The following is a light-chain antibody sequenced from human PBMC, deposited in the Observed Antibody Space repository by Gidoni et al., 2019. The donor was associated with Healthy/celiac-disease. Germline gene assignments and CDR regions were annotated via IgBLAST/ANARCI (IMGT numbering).Light chain of an antibody. Sequence: QAGLTQPPSVSKGLRQTVTLTCTGNSNNVGNEGVVWLQQHQGHPPKLLSDRNNNRPSVISERFSASRSGNTASLTITGLQPADEADYYCTAWDSSLNTWLFGGGTKLTVL. CDR3: TAWDSSLNTWL. CDR2: RNN. J-gene: IGLJ3*02. V-gene: IGLV10-54*04. CDR1: SNNVGNEG.